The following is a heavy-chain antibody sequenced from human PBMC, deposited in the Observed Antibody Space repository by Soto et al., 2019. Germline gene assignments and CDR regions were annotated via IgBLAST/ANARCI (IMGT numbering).Heavy chain of an antibody. CDR1: GYTFTSYY. V-gene: IGHV1-46*03. CDR2: INPSGGST. Sequence: QVQLVQSGAEVKKPGASVKVSCKASGYTFTSYYMHWVRQAPGQGLEWMGIINPSGGSTSYAQKFQGRVTMTRDTSTSTVYMELSSLRAEDTAVYYCARVSDYYDSSGPMDVWGQGTTVTVSS. CDR3: ARVSDYYDSSGPMDV. J-gene: IGHJ6*02. D-gene: IGHD3-22*01.